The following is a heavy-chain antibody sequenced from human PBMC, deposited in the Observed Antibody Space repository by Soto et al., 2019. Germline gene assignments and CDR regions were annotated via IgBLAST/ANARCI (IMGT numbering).Heavy chain of an antibody. J-gene: IGHJ4*02. V-gene: IGHV3-30*18. CDR2: ISYDGSNK. CDR3: ANPSVAAKGDY. Sequence: GGSLRLSCAASGFTFSSYGMHWVRQAPGKGLEWVAVISYDGSNKYYADSVKGRFTISRDNSKNTLYLQMNSLRAEDTAVYYCANPSVAAKGDYWGQGTLVTVSS. D-gene: IGHD2-15*01. CDR1: GFTFSSYG.